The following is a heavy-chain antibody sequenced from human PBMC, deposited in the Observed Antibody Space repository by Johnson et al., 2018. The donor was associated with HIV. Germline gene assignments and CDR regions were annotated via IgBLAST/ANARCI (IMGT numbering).Heavy chain of an antibody. Sequence: EMQLVESGGGVVRPGGSLRLSCRASGFPFSNAWMTWVRQAPGKGLEWVGRIKSKTDGGTTEYAAPVKGRFTIPRDDSKNTLYLQMNSLRAEDTAVYYCARDRSKGGAFDIWGQGTMVTVSS. CDR1: GFPFSNAW. V-gene: IGHV3-15*01. CDR3: ARDRSKGGAFDI. J-gene: IGHJ3*02. D-gene: IGHD2/OR15-2a*01. CDR2: IKSKTDGGTT.